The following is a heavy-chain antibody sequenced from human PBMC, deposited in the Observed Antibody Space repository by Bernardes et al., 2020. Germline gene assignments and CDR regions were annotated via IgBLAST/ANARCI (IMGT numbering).Heavy chain of an antibody. CDR2: SSYDGRNK. J-gene: IGHJ6*02. D-gene: IGHD3-3*01. CDR3: ARSLTTFGVVARMDV. CDR1: GFTFSDYA. V-gene: IGHV3-30*04. Sequence: GGSLRLSCAASGFTFSDYAMQWVRQAPGKGLEWVAASSYDGRNKFYSDSVKGRFTISKDNSKNTLYLQIDTLTVEDTAVYYCARSLTTFGVVARMDVWGRGTTVTVSS.